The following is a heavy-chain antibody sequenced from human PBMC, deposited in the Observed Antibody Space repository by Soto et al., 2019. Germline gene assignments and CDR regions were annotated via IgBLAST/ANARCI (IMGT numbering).Heavy chain of an antibody. J-gene: IGHJ4*02. Sequence: QVQLVESGGGVVQPGRSLRLSCAASGFTFSSYAMHWVRQAPGKGLEWVAVISYDGSNKYYADSVKGRFTISRDNSKNTLYLQMNSLRAEDTAVYYCAKDKFRTSQLWLGLYDYWGQGTLVTVSS. CDR1: GFTFSSYA. V-gene: IGHV3-30-3*01. CDR2: ISYDGSNK. D-gene: IGHD5-18*01. CDR3: AKDKFRTSQLWLGLYDY.